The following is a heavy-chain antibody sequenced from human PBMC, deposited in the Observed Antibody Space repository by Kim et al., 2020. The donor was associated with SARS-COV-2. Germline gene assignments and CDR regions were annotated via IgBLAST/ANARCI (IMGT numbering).Heavy chain of an antibody. V-gene: IGHV3-15*01. CDR3: TADPRLACTMYFDS. J-gene: IGHJ5*01. CDR1: LLAIANAW. D-gene: IGHD6-19*01. Sequence: GGSLRLSCTASLLAIANAWMNWVRQNPRKWLEWVGRVKRVTDGGTTVYAAPMNDRFSISKDDSKNMLYLQLNSPKTEDTAVYYYTADPRLACTMYFDSW. CDR2: VKRVTDGGTT.